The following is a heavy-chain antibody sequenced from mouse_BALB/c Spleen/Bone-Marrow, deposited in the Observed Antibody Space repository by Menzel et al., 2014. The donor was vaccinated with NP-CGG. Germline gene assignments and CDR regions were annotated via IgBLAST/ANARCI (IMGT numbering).Heavy chain of an antibody. CDR1: GYSITSWYN. J-gene: IGHJ2*01. CDR3: ARGGYYGSSYFDY. D-gene: IGHD1-1*01. V-gene: IGHV3-1*02. CDR2: IHYSGYT. Sequence: EVMLVESGPDLVKSSQSLSLTSTVTGYSITSWYNWYWIRQPPGNKLEWIGFIHYSGYTNYNPSLKSRISITRNTSKNQYFLQLNSVTTEDTATYYCARGGYYGSSYFDYWGQGTTLTVSS.